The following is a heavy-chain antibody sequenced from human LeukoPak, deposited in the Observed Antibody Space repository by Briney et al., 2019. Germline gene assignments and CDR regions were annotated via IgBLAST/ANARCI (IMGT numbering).Heavy chain of an antibody. V-gene: IGHV3-33*01. D-gene: IGHD4-17*01. Sequence: GRSLRLSCAASGFTFSSYGMHWVRQAPGKGLEWVAVIWYDGSNKYYADSVKGRFTISRDNSKNTLYLQMNSLRAEDTAVYYCARAGVLKHGDYWGLEPEYIDYWGQGTLVTVSS. CDR3: ARAGVLKHGDYWGLEPEYIDY. CDR2: IWYDGSNK. J-gene: IGHJ4*02. CDR1: GFTFSSYG.